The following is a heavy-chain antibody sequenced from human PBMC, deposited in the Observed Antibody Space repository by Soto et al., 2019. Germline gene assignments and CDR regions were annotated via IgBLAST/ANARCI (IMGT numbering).Heavy chain of an antibody. Sequence: QITLKESGPTLVKPTQTLTLTCTFSGFSLSTSGMVVGWIRQPPGKAPEWLAFIYWNDDKRYSPSLKSRLTITQDPSKNQVVLIMTNMDPADTATYYCEHRATITEVDYWGQGTLVTVSS. J-gene: IGHJ4*02. V-gene: IGHV2-5*01. CDR1: GFSLSTSGMV. CDR3: EHRATITEVDY. CDR2: IYWNDDK. D-gene: IGHD5-12*01.